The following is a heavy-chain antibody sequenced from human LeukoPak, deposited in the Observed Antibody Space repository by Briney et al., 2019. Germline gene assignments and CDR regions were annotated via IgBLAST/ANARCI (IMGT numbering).Heavy chain of an antibody. J-gene: IGHJ4*02. CDR3: ARETTIFGVVSSPFDY. D-gene: IGHD3-3*01. CDR1: GFTFSSYA. V-gene: IGHV3-30-3*01. Sequence: PGGSLRLSCAASGFTFSSYAMHWVRQAPGKGLEWVAVISYDGSNKYYADSVKGRFTISRDNSKNTLYLQMNSLRAEDTAVYYCARETTIFGVVSSPFDYWGQGTLVTVSS. CDR2: ISYDGSNK.